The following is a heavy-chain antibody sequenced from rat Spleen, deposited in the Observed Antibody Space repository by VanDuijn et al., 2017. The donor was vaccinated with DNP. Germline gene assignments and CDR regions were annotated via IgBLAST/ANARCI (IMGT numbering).Heavy chain of an antibody. Sequence: EMQLVESGGGLVQPGRSLKLSCAASGFTFRDYYMAWVRQAPTKGLEWVAYISYDGTVTYYRDSVKGRFTISRDNAKSTLYLQMNSLRSEDTATYYCARGGRSYFDYWGQGVMVTVSS. CDR2: ISYDGTVT. CDR3: ARGGRSYFDY. V-gene: IGHV5-7*01. J-gene: IGHJ2*01. D-gene: IGHD1-11*01. CDR1: GFTFRDYY.